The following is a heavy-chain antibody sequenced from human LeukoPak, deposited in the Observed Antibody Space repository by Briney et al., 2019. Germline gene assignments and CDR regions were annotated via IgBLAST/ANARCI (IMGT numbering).Heavy chain of an antibody. V-gene: IGHV3-23*03. Sequence: GGSLRLSCAASGFTFSSYAMSWVRLAPGKGLEWVSVIYSGGSTYYADSVKGRFTISRDNSKNTLHLQMNSLRAEDTAVYYCAKDVHSSGWWGRWFDPWGQGTLVTVSS. J-gene: IGHJ5*02. CDR2: IYSGGST. CDR1: GFTFSSYA. D-gene: IGHD6-19*01. CDR3: AKDVHSSGWWGRWFDP.